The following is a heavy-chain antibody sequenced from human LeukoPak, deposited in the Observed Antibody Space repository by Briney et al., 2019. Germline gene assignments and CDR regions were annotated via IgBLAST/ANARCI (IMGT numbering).Heavy chain of an antibody. V-gene: IGHV3-11*04. D-gene: IGHD6-13*01. CDR3: AGVWRQQLELDH. J-gene: IGHJ4*02. CDR2: ISGSASTI. Sequence: GGSLRLSCAASGFTFSDYYMSWVRQAPGKGLEWVSFISGSASTIYYADSVKGRFTISRDNAKKSFYLQMNSLRAEDTAVYYCAGVWRQQLELDHRGQGTLVIVSS. CDR1: GFTFSDYY.